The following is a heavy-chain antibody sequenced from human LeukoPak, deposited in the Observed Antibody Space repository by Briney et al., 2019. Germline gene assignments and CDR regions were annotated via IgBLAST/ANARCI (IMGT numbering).Heavy chain of an antibody. Sequence: PSQTLSLTCTVSGGSISSGDYYWSWIRQPPGKGLEWIGYIYYSGSTYYNPSLKSRVTISVDTSKNQFSLKLSSVTAADTAVYYCARHLSLSSSWYGFDYWGQGALVTVSS. V-gene: IGHV4-30-4*01. J-gene: IGHJ4*02. CDR3: ARHLSLSSSWYGFDY. CDR2: IYYSGST. CDR1: GGSISSGDYY. D-gene: IGHD6-13*01.